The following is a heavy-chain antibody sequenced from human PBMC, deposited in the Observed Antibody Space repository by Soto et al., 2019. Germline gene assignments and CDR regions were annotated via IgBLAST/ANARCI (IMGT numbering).Heavy chain of an antibody. J-gene: IGHJ4*02. CDR2: ISGSGGST. CDR3: AKAHFGSAKAEGSFDY. Sequence: GGSLRLSCAASGFTFSSYAMSWVRQAPGKGLEWVSAISGSGGSTYYADSVKGRFTISRDNSKNTLYLQMNSLRAEDTAVYYCAKAHFGSAKAEGSFDYWGQGTLVTVS. V-gene: IGHV3-23*01. D-gene: IGHD3-3*01. CDR1: GFTFSSYA.